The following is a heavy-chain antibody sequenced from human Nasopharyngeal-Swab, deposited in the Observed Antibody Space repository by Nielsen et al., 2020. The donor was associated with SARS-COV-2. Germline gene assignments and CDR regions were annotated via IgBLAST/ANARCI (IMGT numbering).Heavy chain of an antibody. V-gene: IGHV3-11*03. D-gene: IGHD1-1*01. CDR3: VKNSGRDGGY. CDR2: ISGGSSDS. CDR1: GFAFSDSY. Sequence: GESLKISCVASGFAFSDSYVSWIRQAPEKGLEWLSYISGGSSDSNYADSVKGRFTISRENTKNALYLQMNSLRAEDTAVYYCVKNSGRDGGYWGQGTLVTVSS. J-gene: IGHJ4*02.